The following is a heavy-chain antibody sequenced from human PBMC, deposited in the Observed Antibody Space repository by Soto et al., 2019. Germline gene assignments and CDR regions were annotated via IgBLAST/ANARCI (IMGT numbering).Heavy chain of an antibody. D-gene: IGHD3-10*01. V-gene: IGHV4-4*02. CDR2: IYHSGST. Sequence: SETLSLTCAVSGGSISSSNWWSWVRQPPGKGLEWIGEIYHSGSTNYNPSLKSRVTISVDKSKNQFSLKLSSVTAADTAVYYCARLGSGSKHYYYYYGMDVWGQGTTVT. CDR1: GGSISSSNW. J-gene: IGHJ6*02. CDR3: ARLGSGSKHYYYYYGMDV.